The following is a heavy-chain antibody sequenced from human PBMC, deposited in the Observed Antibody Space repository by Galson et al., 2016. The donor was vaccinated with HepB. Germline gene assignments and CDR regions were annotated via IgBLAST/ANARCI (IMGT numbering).Heavy chain of an antibody. Sequence: SLRLSCAASGFTFSNSDMSWVRQAPGKGLVWVSAIRGGDSSTYYADSVRGRFTISRDNSKNTLYLQMNSLRVEDTALYYCAKDSPICVNYADYDFWGQGMLVTVSS. J-gene: IGHJ4*02. CDR3: AKDSPICVNYADYDF. V-gene: IGHV3-23*01. CDR1: GFTFSNSD. CDR2: IRGGDSST. D-gene: IGHD1-7*01.